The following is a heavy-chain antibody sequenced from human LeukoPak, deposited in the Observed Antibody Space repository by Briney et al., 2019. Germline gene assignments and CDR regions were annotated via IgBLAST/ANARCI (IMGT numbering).Heavy chain of an antibody. CDR3: AKEGVILGSSHFDH. CDR1: GFTFSSYG. D-gene: IGHD2-21*01. V-gene: IGHV3-23*01. J-gene: IGHJ4*02. CDR2: IGGSGLDT. Sequence: GGSLRLSCAASGFTFSSYGMTWVRQAPGKGLEWVSSIGGSGLDTYYPDSVKGRFFISRDNAKSTLYLQMNSLGAEDTAVYFCAKEGVILGSSHFDHWGQGTLVTVSS.